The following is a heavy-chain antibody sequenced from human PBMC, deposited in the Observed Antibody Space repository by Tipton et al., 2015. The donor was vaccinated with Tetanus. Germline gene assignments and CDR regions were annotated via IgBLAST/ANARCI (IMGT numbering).Heavy chain of an antibody. CDR3: VTVNFPNYYHYGMDV. D-gene: IGHD1-1*01. Sequence: TLSLTCTVSGGSIRSDNYSWNWIRQPPGKGLEWLAYISYSGRTNSNYPLKSRITISQDTSKNQFSLRLTSVTAADTAVYYCVTVNFPNYYHYGMDVWGQGTTVTVSS. J-gene: IGHJ6*02. CDR1: GGSIRSDNYS. CDR2: ISYSGRT. V-gene: IGHV4-61*01.